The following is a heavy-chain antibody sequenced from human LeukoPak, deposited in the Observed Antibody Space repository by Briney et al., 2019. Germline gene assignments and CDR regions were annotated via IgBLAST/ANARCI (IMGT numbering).Heavy chain of an antibody. CDR3: ARDGYGDYGPFDY. D-gene: IGHD4-17*01. J-gene: IGHJ4*02. CDR2: IYSGGST. Sequence: GGSLVLSCAASGFTVSSNYMSWVRQAPGKGLEWVSVIYSGGSTYYADSVKGRFTISRDNSKNTLYLQMNSLRAEDTAVYYCARDGYGDYGPFDYWGQGTLVTVSS. V-gene: IGHV3-53*01. CDR1: GFTVSSNY.